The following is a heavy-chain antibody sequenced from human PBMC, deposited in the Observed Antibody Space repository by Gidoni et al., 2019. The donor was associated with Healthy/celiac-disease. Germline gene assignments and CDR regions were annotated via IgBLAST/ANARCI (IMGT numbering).Heavy chain of an antibody. Sequence: EVQLVESGGGLVQPGGSLRLSCAASGFTFSSYSMNWVRQAPEKGLEWVSYISSSSSTIYYADSVKGRFTISRDNAKNSLYLQMNSLRAEDTAVYYCARDGGQGIYYDFWSGPDYWGQGTLVTVSS. CDR2: ISSSSSTI. CDR3: ARDGGQGIYYDFWSGPDY. J-gene: IGHJ4*02. D-gene: IGHD3-3*01. CDR1: GFTFSSYS. V-gene: IGHV3-48*01.